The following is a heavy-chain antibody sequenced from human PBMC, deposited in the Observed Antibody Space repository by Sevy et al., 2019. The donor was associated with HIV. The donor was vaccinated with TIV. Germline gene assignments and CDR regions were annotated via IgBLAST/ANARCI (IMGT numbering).Heavy chain of an antibody. CDR3: ARVAVSYCTNDCYHRFDY. V-gene: IGHV3-30-3*01. D-gene: IGHD2-8*01. CDR2: ISYDGTHK. Sequence: GGSLRLSCAASGFSFSHYAFLWVRQAPGKGLEWVSLISYDGTHKYYADSVKGRFTISRGNSKNTLFLQMTNMKPDDTAVYYCARVAVSYCTNDCYHRFDYWGQGTLVTVSS. CDR1: GFSFSHYA. J-gene: IGHJ4*02.